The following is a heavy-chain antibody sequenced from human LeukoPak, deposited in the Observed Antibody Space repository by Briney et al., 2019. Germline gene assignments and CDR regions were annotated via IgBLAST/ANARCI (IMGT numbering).Heavy chain of an antibody. Sequence: GGSLRLSCAASGFTFSTYWMSWVRQAPGKGLEWVANIRQDGSAKYYLDSVKGRFTISRDNAKNSLYLQMNSLRAEDTAVYSCTRDRQGPKLYEMHVWGQGTTVTVSS. D-gene: IGHD3-10*01. CDR1: GFTFSTYW. V-gene: IGHV3-7*01. CDR2: IRQDGSAK. CDR3: TRDRQGPKLYEMHV. J-gene: IGHJ6*02.